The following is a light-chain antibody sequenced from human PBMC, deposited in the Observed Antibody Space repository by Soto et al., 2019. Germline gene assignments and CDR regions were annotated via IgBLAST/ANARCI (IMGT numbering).Light chain of an antibody. V-gene: IGKV3-11*01. CDR1: QSIGLA. Sequence: EIVLTQSPATLSFSPGERATLSCRASQSIGLAIAWYQHKPGQAPRLLIFDASQRATGIPARFRGSGSGTDFTLSISSLEPEDFAVYYCQQRTDRPPWTFGQGTKVESK. CDR3: QQRTDRPPWT. J-gene: IGKJ1*01. CDR2: DAS.